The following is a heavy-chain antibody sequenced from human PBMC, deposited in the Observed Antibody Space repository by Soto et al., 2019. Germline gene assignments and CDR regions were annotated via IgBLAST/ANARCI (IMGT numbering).Heavy chain of an antibody. CDR2: INHSGST. D-gene: IGHD2-2*01. CDR3: ARGGSTYCSSTSCYPPTFDY. Sequence: PSETLSLTCAVYGGSFSGYYWSWIRQPPGKGLEWIGEINHSGSTNYNPSLKSRVTISVDTSKNQFSLKLSSVTAADTAVYYCARGGSTYCSSTSCYPPTFDYWGQGTLVTVSS. J-gene: IGHJ4*02. V-gene: IGHV4-34*01. CDR1: GGSFSGYY.